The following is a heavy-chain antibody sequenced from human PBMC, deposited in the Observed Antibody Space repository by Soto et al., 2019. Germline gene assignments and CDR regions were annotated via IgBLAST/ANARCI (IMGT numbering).Heavy chain of an antibody. Sequence: GASVKVSCKASGYTFTSYAMHWVRQAPGQRLEWMGWISAGNGNTKYAQKLQGRVTMTTDTSTSTAYMELRSLRSDDTAVYYCASLPTPYYYMDVWGKGTTVTVSS. J-gene: IGHJ6*03. CDR2: ISAGNGNT. V-gene: IGHV1-3*01. CDR1: GYTFTSYA. CDR3: ASLPTPYYYMDV.